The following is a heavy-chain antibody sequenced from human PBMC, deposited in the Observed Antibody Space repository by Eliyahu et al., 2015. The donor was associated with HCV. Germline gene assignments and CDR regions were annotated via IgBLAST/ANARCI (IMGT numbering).Heavy chain of an antibody. J-gene: IGHJ4*02. D-gene: IGHD3-22*01. CDR1: GGTFSSYA. CDR2: IIPIFGTA. V-gene: IGHV1-69*01. CDR3: AKQYSGGAGDTSGYYLLY. Sequence: QVQLVQSGAEVKKPGSSVKVSCKASGGTFSSYAXSXVRRAPGQGLEWMGGIIPIFGTANYXQKFQGRVTITADESTSTAYMELSSLRSEDTAMYYCAKQYSGGAGDTSGYYLLYWGQGTLVTVSS.